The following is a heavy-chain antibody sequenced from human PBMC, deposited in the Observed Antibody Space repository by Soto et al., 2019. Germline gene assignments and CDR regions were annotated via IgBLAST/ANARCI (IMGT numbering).Heavy chain of an antibody. Sequence: VQLVESGGGVVQPGRSLRLSCAASGFSFSTYNMHWVRQAPGKGLEWVAVISYDGSNKDYADSVKGRFTISRDNSKNTLYLQVNSLRPEDTAMYYCAKDRLTDYYFVSWGQGTLVTVSS. J-gene: IGHJ4*02. V-gene: IGHV3-30*18. CDR2: ISYDGSNK. D-gene: IGHD3-9*01. CDR3: AKDRLTDYYFVS. CDR1: GFSFSTYN.